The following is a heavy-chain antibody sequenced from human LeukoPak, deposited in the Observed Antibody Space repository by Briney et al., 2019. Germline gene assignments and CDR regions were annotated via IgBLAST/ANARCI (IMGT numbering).Heavy chain of an antibody. D-gene: IGHD2-15*01. V-gene: IGHV3-30*04. J-gene: IGHJ3*02. CDR3: ARGRMGYCGAATCSNDAFDI. Sequence: PGGSLRLSCAASGFTFSDYAMHWVRQAPGKGPEWMAVISSDGSNRFYADSVRGRFTISRDSSKNTLDVQMNSLRPEDTALYYCARGRMGYCGAATCSNDAFDIWGQGTMVTVSS. CDR1: GFTFSDYA. CDR2: ISSDGSNR.